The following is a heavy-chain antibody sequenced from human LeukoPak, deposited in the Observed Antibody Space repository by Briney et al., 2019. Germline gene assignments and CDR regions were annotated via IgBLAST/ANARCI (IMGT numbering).Heavy chain of an antibody. CDR2: IYYSGST. CDR1: GAFIRSYY. V-gene: IGHV4-59*12. J-gene: IGHJ6*03. CDR3: ARDQGYSSSWYPRPYYYYYMDV. Sequence: PSETLSLTCTVSGAFIRSYYWSWIRQPPGKGLEWIGYIYYSGSTNYNPSLKSRVTMSVDTSKNQFSLKLSSVTAADTAVYYCARDQGYSSSWYPRPYYYYYMDVWGKGTTVTVSS. D-gene: IGHD6-13*01.